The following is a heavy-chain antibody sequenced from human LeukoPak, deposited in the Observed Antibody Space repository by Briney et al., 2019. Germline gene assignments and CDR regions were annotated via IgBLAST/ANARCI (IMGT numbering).Heavy chain of an antibody. CDR2: ISSGSSAI. J-gene: IGHJ4*02. D-gene: IGHD4-17*01. CDR1: GFTFDDYA. Sequence: GGSLRLSCAASGFTFDDYAMHWVRQPPGKGLEWVSIISSGSSAIFSADALKGRFTISRDDAKNLLYLDMNSLRAEDTAVYYCARGHTAVTRHFDFWGQGTLVTVSS. CDR3: ARGHTAVTRHFDF. V-gene: IGHV3-21*01.